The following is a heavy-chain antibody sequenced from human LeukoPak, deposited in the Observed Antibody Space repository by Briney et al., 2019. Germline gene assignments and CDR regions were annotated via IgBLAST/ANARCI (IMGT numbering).Heavy chain of an antibody. D-gene: IGHD3-22*01. J-gene: IGHJ3*02. Sequence: ASVKVSCKASGYTFTSYGISWVRQAPGQGLEWMGWISGYNGYTTYAQKLQGRVTMATDTSTSTAYMGLRSLTSDDTAVYYCARVGNYYDRNPFDIWGQGTMVTVSS. CDR3: ARVGNYYDRNPFDI. V-gene: IGHV1-18*01. CDR2: ISGYNGYT. CDR1: GYTFTSYG.